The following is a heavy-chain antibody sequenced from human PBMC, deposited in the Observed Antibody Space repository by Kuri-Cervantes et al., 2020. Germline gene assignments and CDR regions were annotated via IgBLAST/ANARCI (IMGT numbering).Heavy chain of an antibody. CDR2: IYYSGST. V-gene: IGHV4-31*01. J-gene: IGHJ3*02. CDR3: ARDARDDAFDI. Sequence: SETLSLTCAVSGGSISSSNWWSWVRQHPGKGLEWIGYIYYSGSTYYNPSLKSLVTISVDTSKNQFSLKLSSVTAADTAVYYCARDARDDAFDIWGQGTMVTVSS. CDR1: GGSISSSNW.